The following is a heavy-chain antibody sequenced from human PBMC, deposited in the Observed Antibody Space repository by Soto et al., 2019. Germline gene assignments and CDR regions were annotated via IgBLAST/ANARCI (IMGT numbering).Heavy chain of an antibody. CDR3: ARGGSSGRMDV. D-gene: IGHD6-6*01. CDR1: GFTFSSYA. CDR2: ISYDGSNK. J-gene: IGHJ6*02. V-gene: IGHV3-30-3*01. Sequence: GGSLRLSCAASGFTFSSYAMHWVRQAPGKGLEWVAVISYDGSNKYYADSVKGRFTISRDNSKNTLYLQMNSQRAEDTAVYYCARGGSSGRMDVWGQGTTVTVSS.